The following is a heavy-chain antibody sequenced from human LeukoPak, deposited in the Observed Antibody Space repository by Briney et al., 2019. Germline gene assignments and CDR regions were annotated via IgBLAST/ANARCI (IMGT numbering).Heavy chain of an antibody. V-gene: IGHV3-23*01. Sequence: GGSLRLSCAASGFTFSSYGMTWVRQTPGKGLEWVSSLTGSGGTTYYADSVKGRFTISGDNSKNTLDLQMNSLRAEDTAVYYCAKDYAWLRYQYWGQGTLVTVSS. CDR3: AKDYAWLRYQY. J-gene: IGHJ4*02. CDR2: LTGSGGTT. D-gene: IGHD3-9*01. CDR1: GFTFSSYG.